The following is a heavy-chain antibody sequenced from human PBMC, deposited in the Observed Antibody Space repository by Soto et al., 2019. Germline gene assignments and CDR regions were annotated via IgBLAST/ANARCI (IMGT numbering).Heavy chain of an antibody. CDR2: INAGNGNT. CDR3: ARGGGAISSSSVYYYYGMDV. Sequence: ASVKVSGKASGYTFTSYAMHWVRQAPGQRLEWMGWINAGNGNTKYSQKFQGRVTITRDTSASTAYMELSSLRSEDTAVYYCARGGGAISSSSVYYYYGMDVWGQGTTVTVSS. CDR1: GYTFTSYA. V-gene: IGHV1-3*01. D-gene: IGHD6-6*01. J-gene: IGHJ6*02.